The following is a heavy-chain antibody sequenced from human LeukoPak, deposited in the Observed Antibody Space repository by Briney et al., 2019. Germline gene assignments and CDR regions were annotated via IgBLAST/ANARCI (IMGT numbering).Heavy chain of an antibody. CDR1: GFNFSNYA. CDR2: ISSNGGST. D-gene: IGHD2-21*02. J-gene: IGHJ6*03. V-gene: IGHV3-64*01. Sequence: GGSLRLSCAASGFNFSNYAMHWVRQAPGKGLEYVSAISSNGGSTYYSHSVKGRFTIPRDNSKNTLYLQMGSLRPEDMAVYYCARDGGDIVVVTASYYYMDVWGKGTTVTVSS. CDR3: ARDGGDIVVVTASYYYMDV.